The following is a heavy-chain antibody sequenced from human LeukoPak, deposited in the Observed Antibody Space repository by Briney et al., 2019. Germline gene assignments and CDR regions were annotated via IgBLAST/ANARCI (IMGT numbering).Heavy chain of an antibody. CDR3: ARGYGSGSYSFDY. J-gene: IGHJ4*02. V-gene: IGHV3-21*01. CDR1: GFTFSSYS. CDR2: ISSSSSYI. D-gene: IGHD3-10*01. Sequence: PGGSLRLSCAASGFTFSSYSMNWVRQAPGKGLEWVSSISSSSSYIYYADSVKGRFTISRDNAKNSLYLQMNSLRAEDTAVYYCARGYGSGSYSFDYWGQGTLVTVSS.